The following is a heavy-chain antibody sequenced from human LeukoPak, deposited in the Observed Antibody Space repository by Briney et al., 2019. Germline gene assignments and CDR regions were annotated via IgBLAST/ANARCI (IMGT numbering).Heavy chain of an antibody. D-gene: IGHD6-13*01. CDR3: AKTGSSSWGYFDY. J-gene: IGHJ4*02. CDR1: GFTFSTYG. V-gene: IGHV3-30*18. Sequence: GRSLRLSCAASGFTFSTYGMHWVRQAPGKGLEWVAVISYDGSNKYYADSVKGRFTISRDISKNTLYLQMNSLRAEDTAVYYCAKTGSSSWGYFDYWGQGTLVTVSS. CDR2: ISYDGSNK.